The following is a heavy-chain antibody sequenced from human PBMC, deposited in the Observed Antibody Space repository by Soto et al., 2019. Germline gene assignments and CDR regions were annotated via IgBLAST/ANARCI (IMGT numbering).Heavy chain of an antibody. V-gene: IGHV4-30-2*01. CDR1: GGSISSGGYS. D-gene: IGHD3-22*01. Sequence: SETLSLTCAVSGGSISSGGYSWSWIRQPPGKGLEWIGYIYHSGSTYYSPSLKSRVTISVDRSKNQFSLKLSSVTAADTAVYYCARSYDRSGSIDYWGQGTLVTVSS. CDR3: ARSYDRSGSIDY. CDR2: IYHSGST. J-gene: IGHJ4*02.